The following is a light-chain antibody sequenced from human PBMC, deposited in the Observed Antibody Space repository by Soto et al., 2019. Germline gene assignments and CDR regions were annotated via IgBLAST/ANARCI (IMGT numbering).Light chain of an antibody. V-gene: IGKV1-5*01. Sequence: DIQMNQSPSILSASVGDRVTITCRASQNIGTWLAWYQQKPGGAPRLLIYDVSNLESGVPSRFSGSGSGPEFTLTITSLQPEDFGIYYCQQYDSSRTFGQGTKVDIK. CDR2: DVS. CDR1: QNIGTW. J-gene: IGKJ1*01. CDR3: QQYDSSRT.